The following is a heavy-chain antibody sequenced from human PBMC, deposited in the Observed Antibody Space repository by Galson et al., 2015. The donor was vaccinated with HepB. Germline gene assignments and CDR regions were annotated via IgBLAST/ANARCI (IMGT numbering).Heavy chain of an antibody. D-gene: IGHD6-19*01. Sequence: SLRLSCAASGFTFSSYWMHWVRQAPGKGLVWVSRINSDGSSTSYADSVKGRFTISRDNAKNTLYLQMNSLRAEDTAVYYCASAKSRGYGDVWGKGTTVTVSS. CDR1: GFTFSSYW. V-gene: IGHV3-74*01. CDR3: ASAKSRGYGDV. CDR2: INSDGSST. J-gene: IGHJ6*04.